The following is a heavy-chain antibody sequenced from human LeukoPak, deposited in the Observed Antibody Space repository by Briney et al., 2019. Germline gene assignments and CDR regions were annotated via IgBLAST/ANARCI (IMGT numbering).Heavy chain of an antibody. V-gene: IGHV4-31*03. J-gene: IGHJ5*02. Sequence: SETLSLTCTVSGGSISSGGYYWSWIRQHPGKGLEWIGYIYYSGSTYYNPSLKSRVTISVDTSKNQFSLKLSSVTAADTAVYYCARAELGDFWSGYYVVTSFDPWGQGTLVTVSS. CDR1: GGSISSGGYY. CDR3: ARAELGDFWSGYYVVTSFDP. CDR2: IYYSGST. D-gene: IGHD3-3*01.